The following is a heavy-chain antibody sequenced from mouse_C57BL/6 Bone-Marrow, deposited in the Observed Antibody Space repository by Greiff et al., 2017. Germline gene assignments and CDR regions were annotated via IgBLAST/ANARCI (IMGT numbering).Heavy chain of an antibody. CDR3: ARPEDRLATVVGAMDY. CDR2: FYPGSGSI. Sequence: VQLQQSGAELVKPGASVKLSCKASGYTFTEYTIHWVKQRSGQGLEWIGWFYPGSGSIKYNEKFKDKATLTANKSSSTVYMELSRLTSEDSAVYFCARPEDRLATVVGAMDYWGQGTSVTVSS. CDR1: GYTFTEYT. D-gene: IGHD1-1*01. V-gene: IGHV1-62-2*01. J-gene: IGHJ4*01.